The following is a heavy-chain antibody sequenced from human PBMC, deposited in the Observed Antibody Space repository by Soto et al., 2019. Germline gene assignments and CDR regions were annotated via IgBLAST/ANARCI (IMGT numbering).Heavy chain of an antibody. CDR3: ARDNRLAVAGKYYYAIDV. Sequence: HPGGCLGLCCSASGDTFCSXAVGGVXXXXXXXLEWVSAISGSGGSRTINHADSVKGRFTISRDNAKNSLYLQMNSLRAEDTAVYYCARDNRLAVAGKYYYAIDVWGQGTTVTVSS. V-gene: IGHV3-23*01. J-gene: IGHJ6*02. CDR2: ISGSGGSRTI. CDR1: GDTFCSXA. D-gene: IGHD6-19*01.